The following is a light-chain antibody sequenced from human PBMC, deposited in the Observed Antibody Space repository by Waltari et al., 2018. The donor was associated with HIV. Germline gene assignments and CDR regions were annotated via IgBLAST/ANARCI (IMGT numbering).Light chain of an antibody. CDR3: SSFAGSNSCV. J-gene: IGLJ1*01. Sequence: QSALTQPPSASGSPGQYVTISCTGTSSHVAGYKYVSWYQQHPGKAPKLMIYDVSKRPSGVPDRFSGAKSGNTASLTVSGLQAEDEADYYCSSFAGSNSCVFGTETKVTVL. CDR2: DVS. V-gene: IGLV2-8*01. CDR1: SSHVAGYKY.